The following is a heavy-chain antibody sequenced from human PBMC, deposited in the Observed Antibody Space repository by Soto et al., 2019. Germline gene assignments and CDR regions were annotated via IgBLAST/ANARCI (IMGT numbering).Heavy chain of an antibody. D-gene: IGHD3-10*01. J-gene: IGHJ4*02. Sequence: SQTLSLTCAISGDSVSSNSAAWNWIRQSPSRGLEWLGRTYYRSKWYNDYAVSVKSRITINPDTPKNQFSLQLNSVTPEDTAVYYCARGGPYYYGSGSYYFFDYWGQGTLVTVSS. CDR2: TYYRSKWYN. CDR1: GDSVSSNSAA. CDR3: ARGGPYYYGSGSYYFFDY. V-gene: IGHV6-1*01.